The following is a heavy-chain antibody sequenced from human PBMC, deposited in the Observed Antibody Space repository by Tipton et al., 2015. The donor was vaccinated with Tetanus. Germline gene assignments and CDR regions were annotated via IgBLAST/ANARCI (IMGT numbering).Heavy chain of an antibody. CDR1: GGSVSSGSYY. D-gene: IGHD1-1*01. CDR3: ARESWNRDAFDI. CDR2: IYYSGST. J-gene: IGHJ3*02. Sequence: GLVKPSETLSLTCTVSGGSVSSGSYYWSWIRQPPGKGLEWIGYIYYSGSTNYNPSLKSRVTISVDTSKNQFSLKLSSVTAADTAVYYCARESWNRDAFDIWGQGTMVTVSS. V-gene: IGHV4-61*01.